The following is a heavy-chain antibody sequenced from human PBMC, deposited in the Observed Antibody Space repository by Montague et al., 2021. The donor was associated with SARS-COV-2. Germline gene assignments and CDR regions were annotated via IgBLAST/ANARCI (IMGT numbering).Heavy chain of an antibody. CDR2: IYYSGST. J-gene: IGHJ4*02. D-gene: IGHD3-3*01. V-gene: IGHV4-59*12. CDR3: ARGGVTIFGVVITGKGLFRY. Sequence: SETLSLTCTVSGGSISSYYWSWIRQPPGKGLEWIGYIYYSGSTNYNPSLKSRVTISVDTSKNQFSLKLSSVTAADTAVYYYARGGVTIFGVVITGKGLFRYWGQGTLVTVSS. CDR1: GGSISSYY.